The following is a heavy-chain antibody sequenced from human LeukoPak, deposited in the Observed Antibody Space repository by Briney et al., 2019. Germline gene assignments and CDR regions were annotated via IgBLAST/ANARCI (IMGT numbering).Heavy chain of an antibody. Sequence: PGGSLRLSCAASGFTFSSYGMHWVRQAPGKGLEWVAVIWYDGSNKYYADSVKGRFTISRDNFKNTLDLQMNSLRAEDTAVYYCARHYGPWGQGTLVTVSS. CDR2: IWYDGSNK. V-gene: IGHV3-33*01. CDR3: ARHYGP. D-gene: IGHD3-16*01. J-gene: IGHJ4*02. CDR1: GFTFSSYG.